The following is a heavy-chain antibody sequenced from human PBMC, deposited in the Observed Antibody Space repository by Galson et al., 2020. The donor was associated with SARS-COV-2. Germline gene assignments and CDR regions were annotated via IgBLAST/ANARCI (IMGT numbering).Heavy chain of an antibody. CDR3: ARGASSSWYRDPVAYYMDV. V-gene: IGHV4-34*01. CDR2: INHSGST. D-gene: IGHD6-13*01. CDR1: GGSFSGYY. Sequence: SETLSLTCAVYGGSFSGYYWSWIRQPPGKGLEWIGEINHSGSTNYNPSLKSRVTISVDTSKNQFSLKLSSVTAADTAVYYCARGASSSWYRDPVAYYMDVWGKGTTVTVSS. J-gene: IGHJ6*03.